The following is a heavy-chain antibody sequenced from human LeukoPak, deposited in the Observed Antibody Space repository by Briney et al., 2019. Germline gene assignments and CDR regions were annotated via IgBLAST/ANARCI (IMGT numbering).Heavy chain of an antibody. V-gene: IGHV4-34*01. CDR3: ARSGPLLRYFDWLLYGFDY. CDR1: GGSFSGYY. D-gene: IGHD3-9*01. CDR2: INHSGST. Sequence: SETLSLTCAVYGGSFSGYYWSWVRQPPGKGLEWIGEINHSGSTNYNPSLKSRVTISVDTSKNQFSLKLSSVTAADTAVCYCARSGPLLRYFDWLLYGFDYWGQRTLVTVSS. J-gene: IGHJ4*02.